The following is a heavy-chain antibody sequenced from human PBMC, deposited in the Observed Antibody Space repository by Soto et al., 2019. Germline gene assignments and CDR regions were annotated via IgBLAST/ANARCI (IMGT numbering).Heavy chain of an antibody. J-gene: IGHJ4*02. Sequence: GASVKVSCKASGYTFTSYGISWVRQAPGQGLEWMGWISAYNGNTNYAQKLQGRVTMTTDTSTSTAYMELRSLRSDDTAVYYCASDGYYGSGSYYIVETSGDFDYWGQGTLVTVSS. CDR3: ASDGYYGSGSYYIVETSGDFDY. D-gene: IGHD3-10*01. CDR1: GYTFTSYG. V-gene: IGHV1-18*01. CDR2: ISAYNGNT.